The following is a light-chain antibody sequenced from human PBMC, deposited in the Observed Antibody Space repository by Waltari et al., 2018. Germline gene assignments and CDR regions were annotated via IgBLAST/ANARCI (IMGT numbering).Light chain of an antibody. Sequence: SYVLTQPPSVSVAPGQTARITCGGNNIGSKSVHWYQQKPGQAPVLVGYDDSELPSGISELFSGSNAGNTATMTISRVEAGDEADYYCQVWDSSSDHWVFGGGIKLTVL. V-gene: IGLV3-21*02. CDR3: QVWDSSSDHWV. CDR1: NIGSKS. J-gene: IGLJ3*02. CDR2: DDS.